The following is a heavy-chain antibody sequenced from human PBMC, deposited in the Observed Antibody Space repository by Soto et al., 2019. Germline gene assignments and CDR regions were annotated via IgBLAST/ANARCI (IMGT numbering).Heavy chain of an antibody. CDR1: GYTFISYA. J-gene: IGHJ4*02. CDR2: INAGNGNT. Sequence: ASVKVSCKASGYTFISYAMHWVCQAPGQMLEWMGWINAGNGNTKYSQKFQGRVTITRDTSSSTAYMDLSSLRSEDTAVYYCARDRLAPWYCSGGSCYSGLEYWGQGTLVTAPQ. D-gene: IGHD2-15*01. CDR3: ARDRLAPWYCSGGSCYSGLEY. V-gene: IGHV1-3*01.